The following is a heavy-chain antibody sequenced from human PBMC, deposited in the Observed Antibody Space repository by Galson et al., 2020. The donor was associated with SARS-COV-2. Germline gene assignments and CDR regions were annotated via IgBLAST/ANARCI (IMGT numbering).Heavy chain of an antibody. CDR3: AKDLRGIVNSNYFYYMDV. D-gene: IGHD1-26*01. J-gene: IGHJ6*03. Sequence: SLKISCAASGFTFDDYAMHWVRQVPGKGLEWVSGISWNGDYTAYADSVKGRFTISRDNARNSLYLQMNSLRAEDTALYYCAKDLRGIVNSNYFYYMDVWGKGTTVTVSS. V-gene: IGHV3-9*01. CDR1: GFTFDDYA. CDR2: ISWNGDYT.